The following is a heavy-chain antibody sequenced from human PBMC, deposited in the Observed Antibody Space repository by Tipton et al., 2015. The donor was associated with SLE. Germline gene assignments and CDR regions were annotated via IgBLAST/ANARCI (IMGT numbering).Heavy chain of an antibody. J-gene: IGHJ2*01. D-gene: IGHD7-27*01. V-gene: IGHV4-34*01. Sequence: LRLSCAVYGGSFSGYYWSWIRQPPGKGLEWIGEINHSGSTNYNPSLKSRVTISVDTSKNQFSLKLSSVTAADTAVYYCARGGNWGSWYFDLWGRGTLVTVSS. CDR2: INHSGST. CDR1: GGSFSGYY. CDR3: ARGGNWGSWYFDL.